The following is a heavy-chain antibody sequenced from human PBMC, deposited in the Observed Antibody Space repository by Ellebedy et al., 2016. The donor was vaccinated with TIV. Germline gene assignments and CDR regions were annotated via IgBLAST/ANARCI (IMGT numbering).Heavy chain of an antibody. V-gene: IGHV4-4*02. CDR2: IYHSGST. CDR1: GGSIISTNW. D-gene: IGHD4-17*01. Sequence: MPGGSLRLSCAVSGGSIISTNWWSWVRQPPGKGLEWIGEIYHSGSTNYNPSLKSRVTISLDKSKNQFSLKLSSVTAADTAVYYCAKRQAYGDYEYAFDIWGQGTMVTVSS. J-gene: IGHJ3*02. CDR3: AKRQAYGDYEYAFDI.